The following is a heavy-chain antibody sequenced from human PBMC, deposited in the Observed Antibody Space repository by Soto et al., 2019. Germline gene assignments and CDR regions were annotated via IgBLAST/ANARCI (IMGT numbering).Heavy chain of an antibody. CDR3: ARTFGEYAFDS. J-gene: IGHJ3*02. Sequence: GGSLRLSCAASGFTFSSYAMHWVRQAPGKGLESVAVISYDGSNKYYADSAKGRFTISRDNSKHTLYLQMNSLRAEDTAVYYCARTFGEYAFDSWGQGTMVTVSS. CDR1: GFTFSSYA. CDR2: ISYDGSNK. V-gene: IGHV3-30-3*01. D-gene: IGHD3-10*01.